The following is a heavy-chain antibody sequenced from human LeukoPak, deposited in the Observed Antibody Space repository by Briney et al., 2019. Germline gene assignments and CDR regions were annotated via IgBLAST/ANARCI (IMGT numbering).Heavy chain of an antibody. CDR3: ARPLHSSSWYGDPYFDY. V-gene: IGHV1-2*02. Sequence: GASVKVSCKASGYTFTGYYMHWVRQAPGQGREWIGGINPNSGGTNYAQKFQGRVTMTRDTSISTAYMELSRLRSDDTAVYYCARPLHSSSWYGDPYFDYWGQGTLVTVSS. CDR1: GYTFTGYY. J-gene: IGHJ4*02. CDR2: INPNSGGT. D-gene: IGHD6-13*01.